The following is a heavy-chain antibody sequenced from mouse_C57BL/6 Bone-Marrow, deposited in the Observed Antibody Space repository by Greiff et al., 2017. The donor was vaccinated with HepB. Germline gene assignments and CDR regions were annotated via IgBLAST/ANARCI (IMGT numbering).Heavy chain of an antibody. V-gene: IGHV14-3*01. CDR1: GFNFNNSY. CDR3: ARSPYGYGRVAY. CDR2: IDPANGNT. D-gene: IGHD1-1*01. J-gene: IGHJ3*01. Sequence: EVQLQQSVAELVRPGASVKLSCTASGFNFNNSYMHWVKQRPEQGLEWIGRIDPANGNTNYNPKFKGKATITADTSSNTAYLQLSSLTSEDSAIYVCARSPYGYGRVAYWGQGTPVTVSA.